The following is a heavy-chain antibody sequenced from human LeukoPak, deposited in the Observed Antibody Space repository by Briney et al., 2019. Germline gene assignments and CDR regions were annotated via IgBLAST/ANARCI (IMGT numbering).Heavy chain of an antibody. CDR2: IYSGGST. D-gene: IGHD3-10*01. CDR3: ARDVNMVRGVSARAFDI. CDR1: GFTVSSNY. J-gene: IGHJ3*02. Sequence: GGSLRLSCAASGFTVSSNYMSWVRQAPGKGLEWVSVIYSGGSTYYADSVKGRFTISRDNSKNTLYLQMNSLTAEDTAVYYCARDVNMVRGVSARAFDIWGQGTMVTVSS. V-gene: IGHV3-53*01.